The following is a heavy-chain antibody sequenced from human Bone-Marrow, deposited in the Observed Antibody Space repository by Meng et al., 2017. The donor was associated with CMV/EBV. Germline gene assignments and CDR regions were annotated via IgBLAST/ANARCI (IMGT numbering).Heavy chain of an antibody. J-gene: IGHJ6*02. CDR2: ISSSSSYI. V-gene: IGHV3-21*01. CDR1: GFTFNKYW. Sequence: GGSLRLSCAASGFTFNKYWMHWVRQAPGKGLEWVSSISSSSSYIYYADSVKGRFTISRDNAKNSLYLQMNSLRAEDTAVYYCARDSRVGGVPAAIFYYYYGMDVWGQGTTVTVSS. CDR3: ARDSRVGGVPAAIFYYYYGMDV. D-gene: IGHD2-2*02.